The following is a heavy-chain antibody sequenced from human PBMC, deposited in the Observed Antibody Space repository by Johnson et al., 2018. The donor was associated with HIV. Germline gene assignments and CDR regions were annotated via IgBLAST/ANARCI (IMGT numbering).Heavy chain of an antibody. D-gene: IGHD6-13*01. Sequence: VQLVESGGGVVQPGGSLKLACSASGFTFSGSALHWVRQASGKGLEWVAVVWSDGNNRYYADSVKGRFTISRDNSKNTLHLQMNSLRAEDTAVYYCAKCIWGSSLIDAFDIWGQGTMVTVSS. CDR2: VWSDGNNR. CDR1: GFTFSGSA. V-gene: IGHV3-33*06. J-gene: IGHJ3*02. CDR3: AKCIWGSSLIDAFDI.